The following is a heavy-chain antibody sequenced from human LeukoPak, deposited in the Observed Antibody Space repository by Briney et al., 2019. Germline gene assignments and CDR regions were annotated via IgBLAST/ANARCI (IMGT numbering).Heavy chain of an antibody. V-gene: IGHV3-48*01. CDR2: ISHNSRTM. J-gene: IGHJ4*02. D-gene: IGHD5-12*01. CDR1: GFTFSSYS. Sequence: GSRRLSCAASGFTFSSYSMNWVRQAPGKGLEWVSYISHNSRTMHYAGSVKGRLTISRDDAKNSLFLQMNSLRAEDTAVYYCASRDSGYDSQFDYWGQGTLVTVSS. CDR3: ASRDSGYDSQFDY.